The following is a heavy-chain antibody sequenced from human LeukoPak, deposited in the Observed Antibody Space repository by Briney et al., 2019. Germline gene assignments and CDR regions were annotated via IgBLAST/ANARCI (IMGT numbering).Heavy chain of an antibody. Sequence: SETLSFTCTVSGGSLSTHYWSWVRQPRGKGLEWIGYIHYSGNTNYNPSLKSRVAISVDTSKNQFSLKLSSVTAADTAVYYCARGVGASLPPLDWGQGTLVTVSS. CDR2: IHYSGNT. D-gene: IGHD1-26*01. CDR1: GGSLSTHY. V-gene: IGHV4-59*11. CDR3: ARGVGASLPPLD. J-gene: IGHJ4*02.